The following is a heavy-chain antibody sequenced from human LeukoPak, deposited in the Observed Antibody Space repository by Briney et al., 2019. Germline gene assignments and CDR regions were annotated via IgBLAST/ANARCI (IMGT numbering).Heavy chain of an antibody. J-gene: IGHJ4*02. CDR3: ARDDYGDYTRFDY. D-gene: IGHD4-17*01. V-gene: IGHV3-7*01. CDR1: GFTFRSYW. Sequence: GGTLRLSCAASGFTFRSYWMTWVRQAPGKGLEWVASIKPDGSQKYYLDSVRGRFTISRDNAKNSLYLQMNSLRAEDTAVYYCARDDYGDYTRFDYWGQGTLVTVSS. CDR2: IKPDGSQK.